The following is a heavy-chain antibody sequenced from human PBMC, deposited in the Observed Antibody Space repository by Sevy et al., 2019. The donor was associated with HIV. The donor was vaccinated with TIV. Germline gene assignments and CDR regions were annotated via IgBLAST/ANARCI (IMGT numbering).Heavy chain of an antibody. D-gene: IGHD3-22*01. CDR3: AGARYDSSGSFDAFDV. CDR1: GFTFVTYA. Sequence: GGSLRLSCKPSGFTFVTYAMNWVRQFPGKGLEWVYTIYGSGVAPYYADSVKGRFTISRDNSKNTLYLQMNSLRTEDTALYYCAGARYDSSGSFDAFDVWGQGTMVTVSS. J-gene: IGHJ3*01. CDR2: IYGSGVAP. V-gene: IGHV3-23*01.